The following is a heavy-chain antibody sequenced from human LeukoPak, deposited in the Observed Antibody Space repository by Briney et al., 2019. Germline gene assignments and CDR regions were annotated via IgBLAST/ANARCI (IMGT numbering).Heavy chain of an antibody. CDR3: ARGRPHGNDY. CDR1: GFAFDDYA. Sequence: GGSLRLSCAASGFAFDDYAMHWVRQAPGKGLEWVSGISWNSGSIGYADSVKGRFTISRDNAKNSLYLQMNSLRVEDTAVYYCARGRPHGNDYWGQGTLVTVSS. J-gene: IGHJ4*02. CDR2: ISWNSGSI. D-gene: IGHD4-23*01. V-gene: IGHV3-9*01.